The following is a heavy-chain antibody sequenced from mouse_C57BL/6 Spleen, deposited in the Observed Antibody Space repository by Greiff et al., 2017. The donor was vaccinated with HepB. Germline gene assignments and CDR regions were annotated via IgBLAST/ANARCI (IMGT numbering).Heavy chain of an antibody. J-gene: IGHJ1*03. D-gene: IGHD1-1*01. CDR1: GFTFSDYG. CDR2: ISSGSSTI. V-gene: IGHV5-17*01. Sequence: VQLKASGGGLVKPGGSLKLSCAASGFTFSDYGMHWVRQAPEKGLEWVAYISSGSSTIYYADTVKGRFTISRDNAKNTLFLQMTSLRSEDTAMYYCARSHYGSSYWYFDVWGTGTSVTVSS. CDR3: ARSHYGSSYWYFDV.